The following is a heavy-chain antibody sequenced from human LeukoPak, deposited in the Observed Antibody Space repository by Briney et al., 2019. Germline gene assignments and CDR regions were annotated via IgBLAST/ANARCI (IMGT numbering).Heavy chain of an antibody. D-gene: IGHD2-15*01. CDR1: GGSISSSSYY. Sequence: SETLSLTCTVPGGSISSSSYYWGWIRQPPGKGLEWIGSIYYSGSTYYNPSLKSRVTISGDTSKNQFSLKLSSVTAADTAVYYCAHYCSGGSCYSSRGAFDIWGQGTMVTVSS. J-gene: IGHJ3*02. CDR2: IYYSGST. CDR3: AHYCSGGSCYSSRGAFDI. V-gene: IGHV4-39*01.